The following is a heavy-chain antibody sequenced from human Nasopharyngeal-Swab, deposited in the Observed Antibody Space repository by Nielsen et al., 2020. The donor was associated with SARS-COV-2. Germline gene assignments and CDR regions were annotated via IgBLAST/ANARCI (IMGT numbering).Heavy chain of an antibody. Sequence: WIRQPPGKRLEWIGYIYYSGSTNYNPSLKSRVTISVDTSKNQFSLKLSSVTAADTAVYYCAREKTHYDSSGYYYLWFDPWGQGTLVTVSS. CDR3: AREKTHYDSSGYYYLWFDP. V-gene: IGHV4-59*01. J-gene: IGHJ5*02. CDR2: IYYSGST. D-gene: IGHD3-22*01.